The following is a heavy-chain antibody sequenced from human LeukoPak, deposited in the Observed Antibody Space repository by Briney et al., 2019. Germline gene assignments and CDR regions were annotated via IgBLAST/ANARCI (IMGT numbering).Heavy chain of an antibody. CDR2: INHSGST. CDR3: ARSTQRRYHY. J-gene: IGHJ4*02. CDR1: GGSFSGYY. Sequence: SETLSLTCAVYGGSFSGYYWSWIRQPPGKGLEWIGEINHSGSTNYNPSLKSRVTISVDTSKNQFSLKLSSVTAADTAVYYCARSTQRRYHYWGQGTLVTVSS. D-gene: IGHD6-25*01. V-gene: IGHV4-34*01.